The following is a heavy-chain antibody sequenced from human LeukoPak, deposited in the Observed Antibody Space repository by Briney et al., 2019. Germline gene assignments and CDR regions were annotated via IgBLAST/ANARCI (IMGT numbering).Heavy chain of an antibody. CDR3: AKNGVPTKYYFDY. CDR2: ISSSGAGT. J-gene: IGHJ4*02. CDR1: GFTFSSYA. V-gene: IGHV3-23*01. D-gene: IGHD2-8*01. Sequence: GGSLRLSCAASGFTFSSYAMSWVRQAPGKGLEWVSAISSSGAGTYCADSVKGRFTISRDSSKNTLYLQMNSLRAEDTAVYYCAKNGVPTKYYFDYWGQGTLVTVSS.